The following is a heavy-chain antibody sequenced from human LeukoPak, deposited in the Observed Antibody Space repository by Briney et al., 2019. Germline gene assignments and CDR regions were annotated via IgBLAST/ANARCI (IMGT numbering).Heavy chain of an antibody. CDR3: ARDSRYYDFWSGYWGPETPLGIPGDY. CDR2: INPNSGGT. V-gene: IGHV1-2*02. D-gene: IGHD3-3*01. Sequence: GASVKVSCKASGYTFTGYYMHWVRQAPGQGLEWMGWINPNSGGTNYAQKFQGRVTMTRDTSISTAYMELSRLRSDDTAVYYCARDSRYYDFWSGYWGPETPLGIPGDYWGQGTLVTVSS. CDR1: GYTFTGYY. J-gene: IGHJ4*02.